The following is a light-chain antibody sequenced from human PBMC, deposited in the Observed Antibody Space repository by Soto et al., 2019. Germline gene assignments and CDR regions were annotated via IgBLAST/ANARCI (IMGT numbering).Light chain of an antibody. J-gene: IGKJ1*01. CDR3: QHYNSYSEA. V-gene: IGKV1-5*01. Sequence: IQMTQSPSTLAASFGDSVPITCRASQSISTWLEWYQPKPGKAPKLLMYDASSLESGVPSRVSGSGSETDFTLTISSLQPEDFETYYCQHYNSYSEAFGQGTKVDIK. CDR2: DAS. CDR1: QSISTW.